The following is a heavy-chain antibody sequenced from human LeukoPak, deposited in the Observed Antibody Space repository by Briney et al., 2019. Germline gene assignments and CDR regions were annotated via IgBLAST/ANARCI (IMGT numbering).Heavy chain of an antibody. CDR2: VNESGGT. V-gene: IGHV4-34*01. D-gene: IGHD1-26*01. Sequence: SETLSLTCAVYIGSFSNYHWNWIRQTPAKGMEWIGEVNESGGTNISPSLRSRVILSVDTSKNQFSLKLISVTVADTAIYYCARGQGATVPQVGKNWFDPWGQGTRVTVSS. CDR3: ARGQGATVPQVGKNWFDP. CDR1: IGSFSNYH. J-gene: IGHJ5*02.